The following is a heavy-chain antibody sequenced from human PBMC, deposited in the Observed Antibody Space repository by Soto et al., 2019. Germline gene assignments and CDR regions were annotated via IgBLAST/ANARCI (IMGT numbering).Heavy chain of an antibody. J-gene: IGHJ6*02. CDR3: ARVSSSIVVVPDYRMDV. CDR1: GYTFISHG. D-gene: IGHD2-15*01. V-gene: IGHV1-18*04. CDR2: ISGKNGNT. Sequence: ASVKVSCKASGYTFISHGISWVRQAPGQGLEWMGWISGKNGNTNYAQKLQGRVTLTTDTSTSTAYMELRSLRSDDTAVYYCARVSSSIVVVPDYRMDVWGQGTKVTVS.